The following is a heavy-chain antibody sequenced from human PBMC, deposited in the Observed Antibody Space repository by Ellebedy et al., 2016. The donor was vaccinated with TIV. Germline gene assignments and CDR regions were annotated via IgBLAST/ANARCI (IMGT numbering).Heavy chain of an antibody. Sequence: ASVKVSXKASGYTFTGYYMHWVRQAPGQGLEWMGWINPNSGGTTYAQKLQGRATMTRDTSISTVYMELSRLRSDDTAVYYCARDEGTAMGTIDYWGQGTLVTVSS. V-gene: IGHV1-2*02. CDR1: GYTFTGYY. J-gene: IGHJ4*02. CDR3: ARDEGTAMGTIDY. CDR2: INPNSGGT. D-gene: IGHD5-18*01.